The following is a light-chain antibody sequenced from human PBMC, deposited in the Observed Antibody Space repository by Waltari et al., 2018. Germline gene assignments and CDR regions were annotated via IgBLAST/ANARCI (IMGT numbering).Light chain of an antibody. CDR2: RNS. CDR3: QSYDNTLSVV. Sequence: QSVLTQPRSVSGDPGQRVTIYCTGSNSKIGAGYDVHWYQQLPGTAPKLLIFRNSHWPSGVPDRFSGSRSGTSASLAITGLQADDEAIYYCQSYDNTLSVVFGGGTKVTVL. V-gene: IGLV1-40*01. J-gene: IGLJ2*01. CDR1: NSKIGAGYD.